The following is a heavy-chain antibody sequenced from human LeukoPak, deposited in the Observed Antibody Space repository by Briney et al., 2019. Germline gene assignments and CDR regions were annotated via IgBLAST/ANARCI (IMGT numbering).Heavy chain of an antibody. Sequence: GGSLRLSCAASGFSFDDYAMHWVRQAPGKGLVWVSRINSDGSSTSYADSVKGRFTISRDSAKNTLYLQMNSLRAEDTAVYYCARVGYGGTWYVDYWRQGTLVTVSS. CDR3: ARVGYGGTWYVDY. V-gene: IGHV3-74*01. J-gene: IGHJ4*02. CDR1: GFSFDDYA. D-gene: IGHD6-13*01. CDR2: INSDGSST.